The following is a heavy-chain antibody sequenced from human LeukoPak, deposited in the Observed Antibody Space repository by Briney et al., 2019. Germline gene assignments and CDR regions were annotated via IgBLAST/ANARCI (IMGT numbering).Heavy chain of an antibody. Sequence: GGSLTLSCAASGFTFDDYAMSWVRQAPGKGLEWVSGINWIGGSTGYADSVKGRFTISRDNANDSLYLQMNSLRAEDTAVYYCARYRPKYYGGDGHYYRRDGDYWGRGTLVSVSS. CDR3: ARYRPKYYGGDGHYYRRDGDY. CDR2: INWIGGST. CDR1: GFTFDDYA. V-gene: IGHV3-20*04. J-gene: IGHJ4*02. D-gene: IGHD3-10*01.